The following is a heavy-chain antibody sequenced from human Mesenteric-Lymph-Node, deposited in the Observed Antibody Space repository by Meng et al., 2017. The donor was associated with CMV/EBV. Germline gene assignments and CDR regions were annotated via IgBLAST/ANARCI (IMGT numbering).Heavy chain of an antibody. V-gene: IGHV4-61*01. CDR2: IYYSGSI. CDR3: VRLVTIFNWFDP. Sequence: SETLSLTCTVSGGSVRSDSHYWSWIRQPPGKGLEWIGYIYYSGSIDYNPSLKSRVTMSINTSKNQFSLKLSSVTAADTAVYYCVRLVTIFNWFDPWGQGTLVTVSS. CDR1: GGSVRSDSHY. D-gene: IGHD3-3*01. J-gene: IGHJ5*02.